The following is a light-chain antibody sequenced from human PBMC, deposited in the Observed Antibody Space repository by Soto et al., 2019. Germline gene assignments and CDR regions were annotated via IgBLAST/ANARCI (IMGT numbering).Light chain of an antibody. CDR3: SSYTSSSTPYVV. V-gene: IGLV2-14*01. Sequence: QSALTQPASVSGSPGQSITISCTGTSSDVGGYNYVSWYQQHPGKAPKSMIYEVSNRPSGVSNRFSGSKSGNTASLTISGLQAEDEADYYCSSYTSSSTPYVVFGGGTQLTVL. CDR1: SSDVGGYNY. J-gene: IGLJ2*01. CDR2: EVS.